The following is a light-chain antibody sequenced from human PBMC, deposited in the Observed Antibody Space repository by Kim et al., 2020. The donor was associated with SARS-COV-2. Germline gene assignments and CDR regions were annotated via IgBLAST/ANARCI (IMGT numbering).Light chain of an antibody. CDR3: QAWDSSTVV. CDR2: QDS. V-gene: IGLV3-1*01. CDR1: NLGVKV. Sequence: PERTARTPCTGKNLGVKVAYWYQQKPGRSPVLVIYQDSKRPSGSPERFSGSNSGNTATLTISGTQAMDEADYYCQAWDSSTVVFGGGTQLTVL. J-gene: IGLJ2*01.